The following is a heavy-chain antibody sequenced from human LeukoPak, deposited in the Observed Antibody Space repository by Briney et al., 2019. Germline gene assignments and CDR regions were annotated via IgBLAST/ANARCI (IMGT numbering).Heavy chain of an antibody. CDR2: ISSSSSTI. CDR1: GFTFSSYS. D-gene: IGHD6-6*01. J-gene: IGHJ4*02. Sequence: PGGSLRLSCAASGFTFSSYSMNWVRQAPGKGLEWVSYISSSSSTIYYADSVKGRFTISRDNAKNSLYLQMNSLRAEDTAVYYCAKESDSSSRLADSEFDYWGQGTLVTVSS. V-gene: IGHV3-48*04. CDR3: AKESDSSSRLADSEFDY.